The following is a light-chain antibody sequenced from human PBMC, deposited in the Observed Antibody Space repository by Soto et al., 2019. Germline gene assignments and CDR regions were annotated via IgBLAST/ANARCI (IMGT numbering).Light chain of an antibody. CDR2: GAS. CDR3: HYYGGP. J-gene: IGKJ4*01. V-gene: IGKV3-20*01. Sequence: EMVVTQSPGTLSLSPGERATLSCRASQSDTNAYLTWYQQKPGQAPGLLIYGASTRATGIPDRFSGSGSGTDFTLTISRVEPEDFAVYYCHYYGGPFGGGTKIEIK. CDR1: QSDTNAY.